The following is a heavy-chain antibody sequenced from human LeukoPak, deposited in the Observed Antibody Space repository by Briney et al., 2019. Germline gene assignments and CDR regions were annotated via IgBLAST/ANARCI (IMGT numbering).Heavy chain of an antibody. CDR1: GFTFSSYS. J-gene: IGHJ4*02. V-gene: IGHV3-21*01. D-gene: IGHD5-18*01. CDR3: ARGYSYGSPYFDS. CDR2: ISSTSSYI. Sequence: PGGSLRLSCAASGFTFSSYSMSWVRQAPGKGLEWVSFISSTSSYIYYADSVKGRFTISRDNAKNSLYLQMNSLRAEDTAVYYCARGYSYGSPYFDSWGQGSLVTVSS.